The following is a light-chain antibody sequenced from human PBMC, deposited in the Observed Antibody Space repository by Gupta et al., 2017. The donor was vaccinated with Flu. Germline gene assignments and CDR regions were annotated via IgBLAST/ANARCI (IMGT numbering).Light chain of an antibody. Sequence: DLHLTQSPSSLSASVGDRVTITCRASQSISSYLNWYQQKPGKAPKVLIYAASSLQSGVPARFSGSGSGTDFTLTISSLQPEDFATYYCQQSYSTPWTFGQGTRVEIK. CDR3: QQSYSTPWT. J-gene: IGKJ1*01. CDR1: QSISSY. V-gene: IGKV1-39*01. CDR2: AAS.